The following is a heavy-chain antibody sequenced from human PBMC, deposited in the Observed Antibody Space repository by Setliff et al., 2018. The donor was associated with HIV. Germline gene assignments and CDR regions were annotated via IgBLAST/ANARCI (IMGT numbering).Heavy chain of an antibody. Sequence: ASVKVSCKASGYTFTSYYMHWVRQAPGQGLEWMGGIIPILGTTQFAQKFQGRLTITADESTSTAYMELSSLKSEDTAVYYCARARGIITTFDYWGQGTLVTVSS. CDR3: ARARGIITTFDY. D-gene: IGHD3-22*01. CDR2: IIPILGTT. V-gene: IGHV1-69*13. CDR1: GYTFTSYY. J-gene: IGHJ4*02.